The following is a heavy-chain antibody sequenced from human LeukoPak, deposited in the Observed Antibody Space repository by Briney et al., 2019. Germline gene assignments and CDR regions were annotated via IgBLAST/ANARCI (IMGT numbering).Heavy chain of an antibody. CDR3: ARKYCSSTSCLFDC. J-gene: IGHJ4*02. CDR2: ISSSGSSI. V-gene: IGHV3-48*03. CDR1: GFTFSSYE. Sequence: GGSLRLSCAASGFTFSSYEMNWVRQAPGRGLEWVSYISSSGSSIYYADSVKGRFTISRDNAKNSLYLQMNSLRAEDTAVYYCARKYCSSTSCLFDCWGQGTLVTVSS. D-gene: IGHD2-2*01.